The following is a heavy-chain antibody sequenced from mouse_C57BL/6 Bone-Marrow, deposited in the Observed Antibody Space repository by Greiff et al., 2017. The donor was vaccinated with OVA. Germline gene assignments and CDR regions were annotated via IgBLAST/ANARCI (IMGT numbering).Heavy chain of an antibody. Sequence: EVQLQESGGGLVKPGGSLKLSCAASGFTFSDYGMHWVRQAPEKGLEWVAYISSGSSTIYYADTVKGRFTISRDNAKNTLFLQMTSLRSEDTAMYYCARTDGYPTWFAYWGQGTLVTVSA. CDR3: ARTDGYPTWFAY. V-gene: IGHV5-17*01. D-gene: IGHD2-3*01. CDR1: GFTFSDYG. CDR2: ISSGSSTI. J-gene: IGHJ3*01.